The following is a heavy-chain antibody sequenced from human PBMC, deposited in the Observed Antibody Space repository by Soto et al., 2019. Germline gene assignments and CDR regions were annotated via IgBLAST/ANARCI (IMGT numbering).Heavy chain of an antibody. CDR3: ARGLSTSSYGMDV. D-gene: IGHD6-19*01. CDR1: GGSISSGDYY. J-gene: IGHJ6*02. V-gene: IGHV4-30-4*01. CDR2: IYYSGST. Sequence: SETLSLTCTVSGGSISSGDYYWSWIRQPPGKGLEWIGYIYYSGSTYYNPSLKSRVTISVDTSKNQFSLKLSSVTAADTAVYYYARGLSTSSYGMDVWGQGTTVTVSS.